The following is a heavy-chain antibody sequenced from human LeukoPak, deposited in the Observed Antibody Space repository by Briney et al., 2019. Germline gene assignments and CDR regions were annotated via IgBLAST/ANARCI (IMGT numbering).Heavy chain of an antibody. Sequence: PSETLSLTCTVSGYSIAHGFFWAWIRQPPGGGLEWIGSFYHSGTTYYNTSLKSRISTSVDTSKNQFSLKLRLVTAADTAVYYCARVEVPRDINDWYFDLWGRGPLVTVSS. CDR3: ARVEVPRDINDWYFDL. V-gene: IGHV4-38-2*02. CDR2: FYHSGTT. CDR1: GYSIAHGFF. D-gene: IGHD2-15*01. J-gene: IGHJ2*01.